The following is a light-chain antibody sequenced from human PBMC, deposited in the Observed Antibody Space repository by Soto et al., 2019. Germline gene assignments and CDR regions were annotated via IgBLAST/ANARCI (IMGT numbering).Light chain of an antibody. Sequence: DIQLTQSPSFLSASVGDRVTITCRASQGLSSDLAWYQQKPGKAPKLLIYAASPLQSGVPSRFSGSGSGTECTLTISSLQPEDFATYYCQQLNSYPITFGQGTRLDIK. CDR1: QGLSSD. CDR3: QQLNSYPIT. J-gene: IGKJ5*01. V-gene: IGKV1-9*01. CDR2: AAS.